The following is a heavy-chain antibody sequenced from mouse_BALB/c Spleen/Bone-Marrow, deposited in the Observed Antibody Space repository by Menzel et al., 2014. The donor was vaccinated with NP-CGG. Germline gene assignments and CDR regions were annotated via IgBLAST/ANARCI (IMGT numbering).Heavy chain of an antibody. V-gene: IGHV5-12-2*01. D-gene: IGHD3-1*01. CDR2: ISNGGGST. Sequence: EVKLVESGGGLVQPGGSLKLSCAASGFTFSSYSMSWVRQTPEKRLGWVAYISNGGGSTYYPDTVKGRFTISRDNAKNTLYLQMSSLKSEDTAMYYCARQLGLRVDYWGQGSSVTVSS. CDR3: ARQLGLRVDY. J-gene: IGHJ4*01. CDR1: GFTFSSYS.